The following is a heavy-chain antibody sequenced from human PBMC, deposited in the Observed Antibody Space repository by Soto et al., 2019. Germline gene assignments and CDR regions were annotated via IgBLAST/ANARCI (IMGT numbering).Heavy chain of an antibody. CDR2: IHPSGQPI. CDR1: GFTFSSSE. CDR3: ARRASR. D-gene: IGHD1-26*01. V-gene: IGHV3-48*03. J-gene: IGHJ3*01. Sequence: HRGGALRLSCAVSGFTFSSSEMYWVRQAPGKGLEWISYIHPSGQPIFYADSVKGRFTISRDNANNSVFLQMNSLRAEDTAVYYCARRASRWGQGTMVTVSS.